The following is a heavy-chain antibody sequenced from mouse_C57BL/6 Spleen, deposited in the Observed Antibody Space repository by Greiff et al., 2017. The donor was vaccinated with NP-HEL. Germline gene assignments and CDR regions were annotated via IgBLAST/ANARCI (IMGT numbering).Heavy chain of an antibody. CDR3: ARGGYYTDAMDY. CDR2: IDPSNGGT. CDR1: GYTFTSYW. Sequence: QVQLQQPGTELVKPGASVKLSCKASGYTFTSYWMHWVKQRPGQGLEWIGNIDPSNGGTNYNEKFKSKATLTVDKSSSTAYMQLSSLTSEDSAVYYCARGGYYTDAMDYWGQGTSVTVSS. J-gene: IGHJ4*01. V-gene: IGHV1-53*01. D-gene: IGHD2-12*01.